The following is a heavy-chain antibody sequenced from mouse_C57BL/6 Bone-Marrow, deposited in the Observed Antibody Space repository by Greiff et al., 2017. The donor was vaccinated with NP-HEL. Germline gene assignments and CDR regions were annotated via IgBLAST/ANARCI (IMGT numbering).Heavy chain of an antibody. J-gene: IGHJ2*01. D-gene: IGHD1-1*01. CDR2: IDPENGDT. CDR1: GFNIKDDY. Sequence: VQLQQSGAELVRPGASVKLSCTASGFNIKDDYMHWVKQRPEQGLEWIGWIDPENGDTEYASKFQGKATITADTSSNTAYLQLSSLTSEDTAVYYCTTSGYNYGSSYFDYWGQGTTLTVSS. CDR3: TTSGYNYGSSYFDY. V-gene: IGHV14-4*01.